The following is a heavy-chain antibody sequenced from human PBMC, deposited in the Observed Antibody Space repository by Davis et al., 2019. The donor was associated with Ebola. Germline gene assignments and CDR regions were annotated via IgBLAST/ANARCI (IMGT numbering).Heavy chain of an antibody. CDR1: GFSLSARGVG. V-gene: IGHV2-5*01. CDR3: AHKEFGYCTGTTCLSYFDY. CDR2: IYWNDEQ. J-gene: IGHJ4*02. D-gene: IGHD2-8*02. Sequence: SGPTLVKPTQTLTLTCSFSGFSLSARGVGVGWVRQSPGKALEWLALIYWNDEQRYNPSLKSRLTITKDTSKNQVVLTMTNMDPVDTGTYYCAHKEFGYCTGTTCLSYFDYWGRGTLVTVSS.